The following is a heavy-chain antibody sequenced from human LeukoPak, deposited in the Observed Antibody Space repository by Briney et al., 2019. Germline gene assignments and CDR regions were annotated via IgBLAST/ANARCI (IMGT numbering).Heavy chain of an antibody. D-gene: IGHD2-21*02. J-gene: IGHJ5*02. CDR1: GYSISSGYY. CDR2: IYHSGST. Sequence: SETLSLTCTVSGYSISSGYYWGWIRQPPGKGLEWIGSIYHSGSTYYNPSLKSRVTISVDTSKNQFSLKLSSVTAADTAVYYCARDRFLVTAISGWFDPWGQGTLVTVSS. CDR3: ARDRFLVTAISGWFDP. V-gene: IGHV4-38-2*02.